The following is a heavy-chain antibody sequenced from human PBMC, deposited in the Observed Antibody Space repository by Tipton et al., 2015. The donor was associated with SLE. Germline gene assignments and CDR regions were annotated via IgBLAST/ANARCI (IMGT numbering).Heavy chain of an antibody. V-gene: IGHV3-74*01. CDR2: VHNDGSTP. CDR1: GFTFNRYW. CDR3: TKDTRIAVSGSFDY. J-gene: IGHJ4*02. Sequence: SLRLSCAASGFTFNRYWMHWVRQAPGKGLVWVSRVHNDGSTPDYADSVKGRFTISRDNAKKSLYLQMNSLRAEDTAFYYCTKDTRIAVSGSFDYWGQGTLVTVSS. D-gene: IGHD6-19*01.